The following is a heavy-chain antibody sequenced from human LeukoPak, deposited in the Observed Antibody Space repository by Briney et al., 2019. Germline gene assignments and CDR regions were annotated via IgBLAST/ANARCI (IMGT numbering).Heavy chain of an antibody. CDR3: ARDVIA. Sequence: SETLSLTCTVSGASISSGTYYWNWIRQSAGEGLEWIGHIDITGSTNYNPSLKSRVTISVDTSKNQFSLRLSSVTAADTAVYYCARDVIAWGQGTLVTVSS. CDR1: GASISSGTYY. V-gene: IGHV4-61*09. CDR2: IDITGST. J-gene: IGHJ5*02.